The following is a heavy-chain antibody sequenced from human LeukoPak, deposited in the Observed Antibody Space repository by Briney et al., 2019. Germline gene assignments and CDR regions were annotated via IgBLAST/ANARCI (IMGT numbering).Heavy chain of an antibody. J-gene: IGHJ5*02. CDR3: ARPYRSGRLGNWFGP. D-gene: IGHD6-19*01. Sequence: ASVKVSCKTSGYTFTDYYIHWVRQAPGQGLEWMGRINPNSGGTNYSQKFQGRVTMTRDTSISTAYMELSRLRSDDTAVYYCARPYRSGRLGNWFGPWGQGTLVTVSS. CDR1: GYTFTDYY. V-gene: IGHV1-2*06. CDR2: INPNSGGT.